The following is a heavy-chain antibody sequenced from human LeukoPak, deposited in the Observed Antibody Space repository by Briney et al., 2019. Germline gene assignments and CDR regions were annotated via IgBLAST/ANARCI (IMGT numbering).Heavy chain of an antibody. V-gene: IGHV1-69*06. Sequence: SVKVSCKASGGTFSSYAISWVRQAPGQGLEWMGGIIPIFGTANYAQKFQGRVTITADKSTSTAYVELSSLRSEDTAVYYCARAGIAAALGPPDVWGKGTTVTVSS. CDR1: GGTFSSYA. D-gene: IGHD6-13*01. CDR2: IIPIFGTA. CDR3: ARAGIAAALGPPDV. J-gene: IGHJ6*04.